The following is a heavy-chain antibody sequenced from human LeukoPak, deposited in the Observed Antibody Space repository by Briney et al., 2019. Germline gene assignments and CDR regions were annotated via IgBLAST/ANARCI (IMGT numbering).Heavy chain of an antibody. CDR3: ARGLHYYYYGMDV. CDR1: GGSISSYY. V-gene: IGHV4-59*12. Sequence: SETLSLTCTVSGGSISSYYWSWIRQPPGKGLEWIGYIYYSGSTNYNPSLKSRVTISVDTSKNQFSLKLSSVTAAVTAVYYCARGLHYYYYGMDVWGQGTTVTVSS. D-gene: IGHD4-11*01. CDR2: IYYSGST. J-gene: IGHJ6*02.